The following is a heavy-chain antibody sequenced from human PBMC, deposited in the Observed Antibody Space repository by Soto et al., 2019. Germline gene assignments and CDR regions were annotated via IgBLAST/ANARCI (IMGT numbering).Heavy chain of an antibody. CDR1: GLSLSTTGVG. CDR2: IYWDDDK. Sequence: QITLKESGPTLVKPTQTLTLTCTFSGLSLSTTGVGVGWIRQPPGKALEWLALIYWDDDKRYSPSLKSRLTITKDTSKNQVVLTMTNMDPVDIVTYYCVQSRCGGDCLQSYSSHSYYGLDVWGQGTTVTVSS. J-gene: IGHJ6*02. CDR3: VQSRCGGDCLQSYSSHSYYGLDV. V-gene: IGHV2-5*02. D-gene: IGHD2-21*02.